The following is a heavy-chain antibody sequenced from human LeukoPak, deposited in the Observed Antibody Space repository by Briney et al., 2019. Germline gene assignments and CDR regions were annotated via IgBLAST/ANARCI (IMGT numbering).Heavy chain of an antibody. Sequence: ASVKVSCKASGGTFSSYAISWVRQAPGQGLEWMGRIIPILGIANYAQKFQGRVTITADKSTSTAYMELSSLRSEDTAVYYCARGHSGYDLLSSPTVTTSIDYWAQGTLVTVSS. CDR2: IIPILGIA. CDR1: GGTFSSYA. J-gene: IGHJ4*02. V-gene: IGHV1-69*04. CDR3: ARGHSGYDLLSSPTVTTSIDY. D-gene: IGHD5-12*01.